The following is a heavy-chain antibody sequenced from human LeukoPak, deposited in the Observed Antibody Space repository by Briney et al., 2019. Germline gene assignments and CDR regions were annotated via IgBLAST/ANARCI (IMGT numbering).Heavy chain of an antibody. CDR3: ARGGEPVGFDY. V-gene: IGHV3-21*01. Sequence: KSGGSLRLSCAASGFIFIHYEMIWVRQAPGKGLEWVSSISSSSSYIYYADSVKGRFTISRDNAKNSLSLQMNSLRAEDTAVYYCARGGEPVGFDYWGQGTLVTVSS. J-gene: IGHJ4*02. CDR2: ISSSSSYI. CDR1: GFIFIHYE. D-gene: IGHD1-26*01.